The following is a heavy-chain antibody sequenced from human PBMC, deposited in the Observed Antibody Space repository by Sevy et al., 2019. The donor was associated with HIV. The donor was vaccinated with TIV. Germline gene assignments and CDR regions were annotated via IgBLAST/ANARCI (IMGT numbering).Heavy chain of an antibody. J-gene: IGHJ4*02. CDR2: INQDGSVI. CDR3: ARAIGKDGAY. V-gene: IGHV3-7*03. CDR1: GFTFSDSW. D-gene: IGHD2-8*01. Sequence: GGSLRLSCTASGFTFSDSWMHWVRQAPGKGLEWLANINQDGSVIYYVDSVKGRFTISRDNSRNSLFLQMSSLRAGDMATYYCARAIGKDGAYWGQGTLVTVSS.